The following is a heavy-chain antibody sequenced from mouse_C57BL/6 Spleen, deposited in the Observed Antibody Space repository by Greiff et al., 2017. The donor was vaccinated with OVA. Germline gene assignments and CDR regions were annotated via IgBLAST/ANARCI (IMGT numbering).Heavy chain of an antibody. V-gene: IGHV5-16*01. D-gene: IGHD6-2*01. CDR2: INYDGSST. CDR3: ARGSLYAMDY. J-gene: IGHJ4*01. Sequence: EVKLVESEGGLVQPGSSMKLSCTASGFTFSYYYMAWVRQVPEKGLEWVANINYDGSSTYYLDSLKSRFIISRDNAKNILYLQMSSLKSEDTATYYCARGSLYAMDYWGQGTSVTVSS. CDR1: GFTFSYYY.